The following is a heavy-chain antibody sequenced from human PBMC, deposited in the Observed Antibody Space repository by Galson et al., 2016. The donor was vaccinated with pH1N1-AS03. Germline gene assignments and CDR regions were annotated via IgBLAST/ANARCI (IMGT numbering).Heavy chain of an antibody. J-gene: IGHJ6*02. D-gene: IGHD4-17*01. Sequence: SLRLSCAASGFSFSDYYMTWFRPAPGKGLEWVSYVSGTGNTMLYADSVKGRFTVSRDNAETSPFLQMDSLRAEDTAIYYCATLMTTVTTGDPYGMDVWGQGTAVTVSS. CDR3: ATLMTTVTTGDPYGMDV. CDR1: GFSFSDYY. V-gene: IGHV3-11*01. CDR2: VSGTGNTM.